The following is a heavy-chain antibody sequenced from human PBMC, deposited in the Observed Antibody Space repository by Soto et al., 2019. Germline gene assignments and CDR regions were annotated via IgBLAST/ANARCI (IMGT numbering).Heavy chain of an antibody. CDR2: INHSGST. Sequence: QVQLQQWGAGLLKPSETLSLTCAVYGGSFSGYYWSWIRQPPGKGLEWIGEINHSGSTNYNPSLKSRVTISVDTSKNQFSLKLSSVTAADTAVYYCARGPRFGVVIIGGFDYWGQGTLVTVSS. V-gene: IGHV4-34*01. CDR3: ARGPRFGVVIIGGFDY. D-gene: IGHD3-3*01. J-gene: IGHJ4*02. CDR1: GGSFSGYY.